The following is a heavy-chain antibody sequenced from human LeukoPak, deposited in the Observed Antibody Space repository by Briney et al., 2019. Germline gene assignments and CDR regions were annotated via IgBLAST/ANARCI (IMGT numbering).Heavy chain of an antibody. V-gene: IGHV3-21*01. CDR2: ISSGSTYM. J-gene: IGHJ4*02. CDR1: GFTFSSYS. CDR3: ARAGQQLVHDY. Sequence: PGGSLRLSCAASGFTFSSYSMNWVRQAPGKGLEWVSSISSGSTYMYYADSVKGRFTISRDNARDSMYLQMNSLRAEDTAMYYCARAGQQLVHDYWGQGTLVTVSS. D-gene: IGHD6-13*01.